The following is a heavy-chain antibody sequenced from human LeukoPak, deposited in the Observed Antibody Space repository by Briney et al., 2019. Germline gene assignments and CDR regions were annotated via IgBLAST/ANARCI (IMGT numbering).Heavy chain of an antibody. CDR1: GYSISSGYY. CDR2: IYHSGST. CDR3: AREVVVIT. J-gene: IGHJ3*01. V-gene: IGHV4-38-2*02. D-gene: IGHD3-22*01. Sequence: PSETLSLTCTVSGYSISSGYYWGWIRQPPGKGLEWIGSIYHSGSTYYNPSLKSRVTISVDTSKNQFSLKLSSVTAADTAVYYCAREVVVITWGQGTMVTVSS.